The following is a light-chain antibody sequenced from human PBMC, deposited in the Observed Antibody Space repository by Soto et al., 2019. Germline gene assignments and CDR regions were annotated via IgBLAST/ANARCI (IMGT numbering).Light chain of an antibody. V-gene: IGKV3-15*01. Sequence: IVWPQSPGTLSSSPGERATLSCRDSQSVSSDLAWYQQKPGQAPRLLIYGASTRATGIPARFSGSGSGTEFTLTISSLQSEDFAVYYCQQYNKWPPITFGPGTRLEIK. CDR1: QSVSSD. CDR3: QQYNKWPPIT. CDR2: GAS. J-gene: IGKJ5*01.